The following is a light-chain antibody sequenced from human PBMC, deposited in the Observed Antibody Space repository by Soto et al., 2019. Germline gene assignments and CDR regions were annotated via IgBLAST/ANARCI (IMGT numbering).Light chain of an antibody. CDR3: QSYDSSLSVLYV. V-gene: IGLV1-40*01. J-gene: IGLJ1*01. CDR1: RSNIGAGYD. CDR2: GDS. Sequence: QSVLTQPPSVSGAPGQRVTISCTGSRSNIGAGYDVHWYQQLPGIAPKLLIHGDSNRPSGVPDRFSGSKSGTSASLAITGLQAEDEADYYCQSYDSSLSVLYVFGTGTKVTVL.